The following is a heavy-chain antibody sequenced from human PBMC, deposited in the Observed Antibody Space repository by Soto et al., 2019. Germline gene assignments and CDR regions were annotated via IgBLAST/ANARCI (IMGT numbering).Heavy chain of an antibody. CDR2: LYNGGAT. D-gene: IGHD3-10*01. Sequence: EVRLVESGGGLVQPGGSLRLSCAASGFIVSSNYMTWVRQAPGKGLEWVSLLYNGGATHYAASVKGRFTISSHSSQNTMFLQMNSLRTEDTAKYYCVSGRYGSEIHWGQGTKVTVSS. J-gene: IGHJ4*02. CDR3: VSGRYGSEIH. CDR1: GFIVSSNY. V-gene: IGHV3-53*04.